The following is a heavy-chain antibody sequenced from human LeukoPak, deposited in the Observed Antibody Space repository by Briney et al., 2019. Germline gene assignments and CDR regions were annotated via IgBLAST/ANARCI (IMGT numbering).Heavy chain of an antibody. CDR1: GFTFSSHN. V-gene: IGHV3-48*03. CDR3: ARATSDSSGYPVSDF. Sequence: GGSLRLSCVASGFTFSSHNMNWVRRAPGKGLEWVSYISSSYNTIYYRDSVQGRFIISRDNAENSLSLQMDSLRAEDSGIYYCARATSDSSGYPVSDFWGQGTLVTVSS. J-gene: IGHJ4*02. CDR2: ISSSYNTI. D-gene: IGHD3-22*01.